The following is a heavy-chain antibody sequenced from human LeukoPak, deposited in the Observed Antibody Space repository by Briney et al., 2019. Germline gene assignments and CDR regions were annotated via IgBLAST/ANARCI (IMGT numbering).Heavy chain of an antibody. CDR1: GGSISSGDYY. CDR2: MYYSGST. V-gene: IGHV4-30-4*01. CDR3: ARPYYYDSSINP. J-gene: IGHJ5*02. D-gene: IGHD3-22*01. Sequence: SETLSLTCTVSGGSISSGDYYWSWIRQPPGKGLEWIAYMYYSGSTYYNPSLKSRVTMSADTSKNQLPLKLSSVTAADPAVYYCARPYYYDSSINPWGQGILVTVSS.